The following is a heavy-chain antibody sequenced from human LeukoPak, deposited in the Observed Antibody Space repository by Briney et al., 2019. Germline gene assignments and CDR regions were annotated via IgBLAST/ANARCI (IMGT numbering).Heavy chain of an antibody. CDR1: GYTSTGYY. V-gene: IGHV1-2*02. D-gene: IGHD3-22*01. CDR3: ARDHYYDSSGYYYISYAFDI. Sequence: GASVKVSCKASGYTSTGYYMHWVRQAPGQGLEWMGWINPNSGGTNYAQKFQGRVTMTRDTSISTAYMELSRLRSDDTAVYYCARDHYYDSSGYYYISYAFDIWGQGTMVTVSS. J-gene: IGHJ3*02. CDR2: INPNSGGT.